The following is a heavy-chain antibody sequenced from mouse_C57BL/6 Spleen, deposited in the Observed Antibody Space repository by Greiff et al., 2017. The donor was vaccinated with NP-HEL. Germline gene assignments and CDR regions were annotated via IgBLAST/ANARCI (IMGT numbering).Heavy chain of an antibody. CDR3: TRRGMITTWRYYDMDD. V-gene: IGHV1-15*01. CDR2: IDPETGGT. Sequence: QVQLKQSGAELVRPGASVTLSCKASGYTFTDYEMHWVKQTPVHGLEWIGAIDPETGGTAYNQQFKGKAILTADKSSSTAYMELRSLTAEDSAVYYCTRRGMITTWRYYDMDDWGKGTSVTVSS. CDR1: GYTFTDYE. D-gene: IGHD2-4*01. J-gene: IGHJ4*01.